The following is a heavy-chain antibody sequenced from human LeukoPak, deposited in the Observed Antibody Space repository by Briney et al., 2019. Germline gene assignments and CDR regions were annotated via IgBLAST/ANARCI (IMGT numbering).Heavy chain of an antibody. CDR3: AKVRAGFFDY. CDR1: GFTFSYYD. Sequence: PGGSLRLSCAASGFTFSYYDMTWVRQAPGRGLEWVSYIGSSTRTIHYAESVRGRFTISRDNAKKSLYLQMNSLRAEDTAVYYCAKVRAGFFDYWGQGTLVTVSS. CDR2: IGSSTRTI. D-gene: IGHD6-19*01. V-gene: IGHV3-48*03. J-gene: IGHJ4*02.